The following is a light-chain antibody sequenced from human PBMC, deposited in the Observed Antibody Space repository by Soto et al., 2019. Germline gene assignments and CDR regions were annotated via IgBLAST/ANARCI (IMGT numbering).Light chain of an antibody. Sequence: EIGMTQSPATLSVSPWERATLSCRASQSVSSNFAWYQQKPGQAPRLLIYGASTRATGIPARFSGSGSGTEFTLTISSLQSEDFAVYYCQQYNNWPRTCGQGTKVEIK. V-gene: IGKV3-15*01. CDR1: QSVSSN. CDR2: GAS. J-gene: IGKJ1*01. CDR3: QQYNNWPRT.